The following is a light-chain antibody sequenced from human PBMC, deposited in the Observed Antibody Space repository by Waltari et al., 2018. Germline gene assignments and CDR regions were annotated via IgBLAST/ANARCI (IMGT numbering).Light chain of an antibody. Sequence: QSALPQPRSVSGSPGQSVPISCTGTSSDDGTSTFVSWYQQHPGQVPKVMISEVSTRPAGVPERFSGSKSGNTASLTISGLQAEDEADYYCCSYAVSYNVLIGGGTKLTVL. CDR1: SSDDGTSTF. V-gene: IGLV2-11*01. J-gene: IGLJ2*01. CDR2: EVS. CDR3: CSYAVSYNVL.